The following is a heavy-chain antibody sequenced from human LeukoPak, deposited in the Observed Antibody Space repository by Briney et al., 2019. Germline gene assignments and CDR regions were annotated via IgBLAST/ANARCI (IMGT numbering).Heavy chain of an antibody. J-gene: IGHJ6*02. Sequence: GASVKVSCKASGYTFTSYGISWVRQAPGQGLEWMGWISAYNGNTNYAQKLQGRVTMTTDTSTSTAYMELRSLRSDDTAVYYCARDPRITIFGVVRPYGMDVWGQGTTVTVSS. CDR3: ARDPRITIFGVVRPYGMDV. CDR1: GYTFTSYG. D-gene: IGHD3-3*01. CDR2: ISAYNGNT. V-gene: IGHV1-18*01.